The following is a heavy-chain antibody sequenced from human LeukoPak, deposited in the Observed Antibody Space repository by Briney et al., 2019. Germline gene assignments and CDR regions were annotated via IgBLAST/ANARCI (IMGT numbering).Heavy chain of an antibody. CDR3: ARHPARGLYYYYMDV. V-gene: IGHV4-39*01. CDR1: GGSISSSSYY. CDR2: IYYSGST. D-gene: IGHD3-10*01. Sequence: PSETLSLTCTVSGGSISSSSYYWGWIRRPPGKGLEWIGSIYYSGSTYYNPSLKSRVTISVDTSKNQFSLKLSSVTAADTAVYYCARHPARGLYYYYMDVWGKGTTVTVSS. J-gene: IGHJ6*03.